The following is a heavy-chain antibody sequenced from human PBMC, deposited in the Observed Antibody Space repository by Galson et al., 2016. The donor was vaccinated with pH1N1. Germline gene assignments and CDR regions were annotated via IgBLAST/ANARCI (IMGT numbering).Heavy chain of an antibody. Sequence: SLRLSCAASGFTFSSYAMTWVRQAPGKGLEWVSGISDSGSSTYYADSVKGRFTISRDNSKNTVYLQMNSLRAEDTAVHYCAKGPRGVVVVAATHWGQGTLVTVSS. D-gene: IGHD2-15*01. J-gene: IGHJ4*02. CDR2: ISDSGSST. CDR1: GFTFSSYA. V-gene: IGHV3-23*01. CDR3: AKGPRGVVVVAATH.